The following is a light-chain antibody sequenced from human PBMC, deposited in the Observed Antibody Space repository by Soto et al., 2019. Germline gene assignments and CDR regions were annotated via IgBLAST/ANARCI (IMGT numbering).Light chain of an antibody. CDR2: DAS. V-gene: IGKV3-11*01. Sequence: EIVLTQSPATLSLSPGERATLSCRASQSVSSYLAWYQQKPGQAPRLLIYDASNRATGVPVRFSGSGSGTEFTLTISSLQSEDFGVYYCQQNKDWPGTFGQGTKVDIK. CDR1: QSVSSY. J-gene: IGKJ1*01. CDR3: QQNKDWPGT.